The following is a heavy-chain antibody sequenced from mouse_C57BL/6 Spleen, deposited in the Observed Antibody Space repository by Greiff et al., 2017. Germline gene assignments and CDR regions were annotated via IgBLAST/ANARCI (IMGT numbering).Heavy chain of an antibody. CDR2: ISYDGSN. J-gene: IGHJ2*01. V-gene: IGHV3-6*01. CDR3: ARDLDY. CDR1: GYSITSGYY. Sequence: EVQLQQSGPGLVKPSQSLSLTCSVTGYSITSGYYWNWIRQFPGNKLEWMGYISYDGSNNYNPSLKNRISITRDTSKNQFFLKLNSVTTEDTATYYCARDLDYWGQGTTLTVSS.